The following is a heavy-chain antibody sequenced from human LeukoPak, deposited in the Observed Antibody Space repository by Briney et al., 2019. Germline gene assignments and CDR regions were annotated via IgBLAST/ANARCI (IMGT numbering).Heavy chain of an antibody. D-gene: IGHD5-24*01. V-gene: IGHV3-30*18. J-gene: IGHJ3*02. CDR3: AKAVGLATISVDI. CDR2: ISYDGNIK. CDR1: GFTFSSYG. Sequence: PGGSLRLSCAASGFTFSSYGMHWVRQAPGKGLQWLGFISYDGNIKYEDSAKGRFTISTGNTKNTLYLVMNSLRVDDTAVYYSAKAVGLATISVDIWGQGTMVTVSS.